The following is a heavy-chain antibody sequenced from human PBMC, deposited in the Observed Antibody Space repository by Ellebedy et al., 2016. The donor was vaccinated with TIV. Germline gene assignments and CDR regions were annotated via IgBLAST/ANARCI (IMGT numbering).Heavy chain of an antibody. CDR1: GGSINSYF. V-gene: IGHV4-59*08. Sequence: PSETLSLTCTVSGGSINSYFWSWIRQSPGKGLEWIGHIYYSGNTDYNPSLKSRVTISVDTSKNQFSLRLRSVTAADTAVYYCARNPPTYNWVDSWGQGTLVTVSS. CDR2: IYYSGNT. CDR3: ARNPPTYNWVDS. J-gene: IGHJ5*01.